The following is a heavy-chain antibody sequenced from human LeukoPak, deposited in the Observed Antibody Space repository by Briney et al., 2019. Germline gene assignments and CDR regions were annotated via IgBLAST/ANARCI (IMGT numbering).Heavy chain of an antibody. Sequence: TSETLSLTCTVSGGSISSSGYYWGWIRQPPGKGLEWIASIYYSGSTYYNPSLKSRVTISVDTSKNQLSLKLSSLTAADTAVYYCARHEYSGSYYGLSWFDPWGQGTLVTVSS. V-gene: IGHV4-39*01. J-gene: IGHJ5*02. CDR1: GGSISSSGYY. CDR2: IYYSGST. D-gene: IGHD1-26*01. CDR3: ARHEYSGSYYGLSWFDP.